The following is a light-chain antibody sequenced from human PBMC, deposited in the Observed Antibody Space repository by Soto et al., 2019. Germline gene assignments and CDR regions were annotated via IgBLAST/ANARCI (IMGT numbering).Light chain of an antibody. Sequence: QSVLTQPPSASGTPGQRVAFSCSGSSSNIGANTVNWYQQLPGATPKLLIYSHSQRPSGVSDRFSGSRSGNTASLTISGLQADDEADYYCCSYRGTYIWVFGGGTQLTVL. J-gene: IGLJ3*02. CDR2: SHS. CDR1: SSNIGANT. CDR3: CSYRGTYIWV. V-gene: IGLV1-44*01.